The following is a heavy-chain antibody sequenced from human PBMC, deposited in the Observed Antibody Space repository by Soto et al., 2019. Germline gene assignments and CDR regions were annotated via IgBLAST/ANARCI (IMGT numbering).Heavy chain of an antibody. CDR1: GYTFSGFY. CDR2: IYPDSGGT. V-gene: IGHV1-2*02. D-gene: IGHD3-3*01. Sequence: ASVKVSCKTSGYTFSGFYIHWVRQAPGQGLESMGWIYPDSGGTDYAQKFQGRVTMTRDTSISTAYMGLSRLRSDDTAVYYCARVKGYDFWSGYNYYYGMDVWGQGTTVTVSS. J-gene: IGHJ6*02. CDR3: ARVKGYDFWSGYNYYYGMDV.